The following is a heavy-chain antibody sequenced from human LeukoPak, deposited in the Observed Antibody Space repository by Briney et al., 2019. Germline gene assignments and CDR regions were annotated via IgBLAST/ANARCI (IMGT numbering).Heavy chain of an antibody. Sequence: SVKVSCKASGGTFSSYAISWVRQAPGQGLEWMGGIIPIFGTANYAQKFQGRVTITTDESTSTAYMELSSLRPEDTAVYYCARGGIDYDILTGYSWQWFDPWGQGTLVTVSS. CDR3: ARGGIDYDILTGYSWQWFDP. CDR2: IIPIFGTA. CDR1: GGTFSSYA. V-gene: IGHV1-69*05. J-gene: IGHJ5*02. D-gene: IGHD3-9*01.